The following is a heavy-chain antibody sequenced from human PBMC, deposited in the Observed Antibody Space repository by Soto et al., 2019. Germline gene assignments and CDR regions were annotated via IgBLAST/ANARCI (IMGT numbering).Heavy chain of an antibody. CDR2: VNPSGGST. CDR1: GYTFTSYY. D-gene: IGHD2-15*01. V-gene: IGHV1-46*01. Sequence: QVQLVLYGAEVKKPGASVKVSCKASGYTFTSYYMHWVRQAPGQGLEWMGIVNPSGGSTSYAQKFQGRVTMTRDTSTSTVYMELSSLRSEDTAVYYCARDPTIYGGNPYYYYGMDVWGQGTTVTVSS. J-gene: IGHJ6*02. CDR3: ARDPTIYGGNPYYYYGMDV.